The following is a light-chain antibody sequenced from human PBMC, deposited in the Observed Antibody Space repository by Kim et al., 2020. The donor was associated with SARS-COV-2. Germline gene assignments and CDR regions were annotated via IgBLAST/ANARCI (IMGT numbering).Light chain of an antibody. CDR1: RLGNKY. Sequence: SYELTQPPSVSVSPGQTATITCSGERLGNKYVCWYQQKPGQSPVLVIYQDTKRPSGIPEQFSGSSSGNTATLTIRGTQAVDEAKYYCQAWDSGTVVFGGG. CDR3: QAWDSGTVV. V-gene: IGLV3-1*01. J-gene: IGLJ2*01. CDR2: QDT.